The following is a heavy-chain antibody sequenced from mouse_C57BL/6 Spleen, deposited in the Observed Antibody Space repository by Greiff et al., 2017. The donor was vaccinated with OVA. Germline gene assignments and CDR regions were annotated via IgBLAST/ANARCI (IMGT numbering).Heavy chain of an antibody. V-gene: IGHV1-26*01. CDR2: INPNNGGT. CDR3: TRLYYFDY. Sequence: VQLQQSGPELVKPGASVKLSCKASGYTFTDYYMTWVQPSPGQSLEWIGDINPNNGGTSYNQKFKGKATLTVDKSSSTAYMELRSLTSEDSAVYYCTRLYYFDYWGQGTTLTVSS. J-gene: IGHJ2*01. CDR1: GYTFTDYY.